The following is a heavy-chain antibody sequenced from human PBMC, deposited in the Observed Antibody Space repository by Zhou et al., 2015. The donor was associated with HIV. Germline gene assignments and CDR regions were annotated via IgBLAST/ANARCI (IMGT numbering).Heavy chain of an antibody. CDR1: GYTFTNYG. D-gene: IGHD2-15*01. CDR2: ISPYVGNT. CDR3: ARTKDHGY. Sequence: QVQLVQSGPEVKKPGASVKVSCKASGYTFTNYGISWVRQAPGQGLEYMGWISPYVGNTNYAQKFQGRVTMTXDTSTTTAYMELRSLRSDDTAVYYCARTKDHGYWGQGTLVTVSS. V-gene: IGHV1-18*01. J-gene: IGHJ4*02.